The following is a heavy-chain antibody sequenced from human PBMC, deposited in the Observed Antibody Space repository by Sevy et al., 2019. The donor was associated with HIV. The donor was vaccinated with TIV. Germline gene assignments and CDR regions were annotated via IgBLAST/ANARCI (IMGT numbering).Heavy chain of an antibody. D-gene: IGHD2-15*01. J-gene: IGHJ6*02. V-gene: IGHV3-49*04. CDR1: GFTFGDYA. CDR3: TRDGCSGSGGSCYIDYYAMDV. Sequence: GGSLRLSCTASGFTFGDYAMSWVRQAPGKGLEWVGFIRSKAYGGTTEYAASVKGRFTISRDDSKSIAYLQMNSLKTEDTAVYYCTRDGCSGSGGSCYIDYYAMDVWGQGTTVTVSS. CDR2: IRSKAYGGTT.